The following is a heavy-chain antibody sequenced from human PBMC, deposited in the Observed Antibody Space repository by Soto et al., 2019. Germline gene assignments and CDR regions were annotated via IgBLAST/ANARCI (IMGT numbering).Heavy chain of an antibody. J-gene: IGHJ4*02. CDR3: ATVASTHFDS. Sequence: QVQLQQSGPGLLKPSETLSLPCTVSGGSISSPSYNWGWVRQPPGKGPEWIGSFFYGGRTHYSPSLESRLSISVDTARSQVSLILTSVTAADTAVYYCATVASTHFDSWGQGALVVVSS. D-gene: IGHD1-1*01. CDR2: FFYGGRT. CDR1: GGSISSPSYN. V-gene: IGHV4-39*01.